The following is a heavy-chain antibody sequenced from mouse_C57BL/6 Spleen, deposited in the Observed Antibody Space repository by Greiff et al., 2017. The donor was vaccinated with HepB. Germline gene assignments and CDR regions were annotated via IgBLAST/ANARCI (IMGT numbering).Heavy chain of an antibody. CDR2: ISYDGSN. V-gene: IGHV3-6*01. CDR3: ARDLDYGSSPHWYFDV. D-gene: IGHD1-1*01. Sequence: EVKLMESGPGLVKPSQSLSLTCSVTGYSITSGYYWNWIRQFPGNKLEWMGYISYDGSNNYNPSLKNRISITRDTSKNQFFLKLNSVTTEDTATYYCARDLDYGSSPHWYFDVWGTGTTVTVSS. CDR1: GYSITSGYY. J-gene: IGHJ1*03.